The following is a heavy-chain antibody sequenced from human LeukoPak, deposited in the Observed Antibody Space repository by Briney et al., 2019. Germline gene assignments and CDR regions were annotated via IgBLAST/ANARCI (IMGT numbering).Heavy chain of an antibody. D-gene: IGHD6-13*01. CDR2: INPSGGST. CDR1: GYTFTSYY. CDR3: ARVLGHIAAADY. Sequence: ASVKVSCTASGYTFTSYYMHWVRPAPGQGLEWMGIINPSGGSTSYAQKFQGRVTMTRDTSTSTVYMELSSLRSEDTAVYYCARVLGHIAAADYWGQGTLVTVSS. J-gene: IGHJ4*02. V-gene: IGHV1-46*01.